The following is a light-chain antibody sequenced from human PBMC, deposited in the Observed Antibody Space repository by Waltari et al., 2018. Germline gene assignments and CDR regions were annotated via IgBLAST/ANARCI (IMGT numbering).Light chain of an antibody. J-gene: IGKJ4*01. CDR1: QSISSY. V-gene: IGKV1-39*01. CDR2: AAS. Sequence: DIQMTQSPSSLSASVGDRVTITCRASQSISSYLNWYQQKPGKAPKLLIYAASSLQSGVPSRFSCSGSGTDFTLTISSLQPEDFATYYCQQSYSTSSLTFGGGTKVEIK. CDR3: QQSYSTSSLT.